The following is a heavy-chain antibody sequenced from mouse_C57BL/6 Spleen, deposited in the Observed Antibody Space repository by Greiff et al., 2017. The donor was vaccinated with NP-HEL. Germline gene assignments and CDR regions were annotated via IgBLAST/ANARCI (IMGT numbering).Heavy chain of an antibody. CDR2: IYPRSGNT. V-gene: IGHV1-81*01. Sequence: QVQLQQSGAELARPGASVKLSCKASGYTFTSYGIRWVKQRTGQGLEWIGEIYPRSGNTYYNEKFKGKATLTADKASSTAYMELRRLTSEDSAVYFGARFEVLITTDPYWYFDVWGTGTTVTVSS. D-gene: IGHD1-1*01. CDR1: GYTFTSYG. J-gene: IGHJ1*03. CDR3: ARFEVLITTDPYWYFDV.